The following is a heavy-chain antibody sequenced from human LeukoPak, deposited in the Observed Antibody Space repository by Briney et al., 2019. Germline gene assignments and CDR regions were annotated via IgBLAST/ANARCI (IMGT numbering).Heavy chain of an antibody. Sequence: PGGSLRLSCAASGFTFSSYWMHWVRQAPGKGLVWVSRINSDGSSTSYADSVKGRFTISRDNAKNTLYLQMNSLRAEDTAVYYCARGGDSSSGQVTFYDILTGPSLYYYYYGMDVWGQGTTVTVSS. CDR2: INSDGSST. CDR3: ARGGDSSSGQVTFYDILTGPSLYYYYYGMDV. D-gene: IGHD3-9*01. J-gene: IGHJ6*02. CDR1: GFTFSSYW. V-gene: IGHV3-74*01.